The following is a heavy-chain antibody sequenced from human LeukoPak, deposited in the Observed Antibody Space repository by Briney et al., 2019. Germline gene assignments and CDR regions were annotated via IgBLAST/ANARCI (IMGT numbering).Heavy chain of an antibody. CDR2: IYYSGST. V-gene: IGHV4-59*11. J-gene: IGHJ4*02. CDR1: GGSISSHY. Sequence: SETLSLTCTASGGSISSHYWSWIRQPPGKGLEWIGYIYYSGSTNYNPSLKSRVTISVDTSKNQFSLKLSSVTAADTAVYYCARDLGAELFDYWGQGTLVTVSS. D-gene: IGHD1-26*01. CDR3: ARDLGAELFDY.